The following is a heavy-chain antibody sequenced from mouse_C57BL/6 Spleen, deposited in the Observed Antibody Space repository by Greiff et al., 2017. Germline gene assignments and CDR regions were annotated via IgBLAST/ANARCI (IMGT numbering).Heavy chain of an antibody. J-gene: IGHJ4*01. V-gene: IGHV1-81*01. D-gene: IGHD2-5*01. CDR1: GYTFTSYG. CDR2: IYPRSGNT. Sequence: QVQLQQSGAELVRPGASVKLSCKASGYTFTSYGISWVKQRTGQGLEWIGEIYPRSGNTYYNEKFKGKATLTADKSSSTAYMELRSLTSEDSAVYFCAGKTPAYYSNYDAKDCWGKGTSVTVST. CDR3: AGKTPAYYSNYDAKDC.